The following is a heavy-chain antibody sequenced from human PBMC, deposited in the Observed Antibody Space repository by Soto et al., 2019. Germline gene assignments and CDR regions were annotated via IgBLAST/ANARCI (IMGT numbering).Heavy chain of an antibody. V-gene: IGHV4-31*03. CDR1: GGSISSGGYY. D-gene: IGHD3-16*01. Sequence: SETLSLTCTVSGGSISSGGYYWSWIRQHPGKGLEWIGYIYYSGSTYYNPSLKSRVTISVDTSKNQFSLKLSSVTAADTAVYYCARDWRGGFPGYYYYGMDVWGQGTTVTVSS. J-gene: IGHJ6*02. CDR3: ARDWRGGFPGYYYYGMDV. CDR2: IYYSGST.